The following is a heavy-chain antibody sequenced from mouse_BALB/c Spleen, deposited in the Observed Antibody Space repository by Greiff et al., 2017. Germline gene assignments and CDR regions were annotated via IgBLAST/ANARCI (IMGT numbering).Heavy chain of an antibody. CDR3: ARSLRPLYYFDY. D-gene: IGHD1-2*01. V-gene: IGHV1-12*01. CDR1: GYTFTSYN. J-gene: IGHJ2*01. CDR2: IYPGNGDT. Sequence: LQQPGAELVKPGASVKMSCKASGYTFTSYNMHWVKQTPGQGLEWIGAIYPGNGDTSYNQKFKGKATLTADKSSSTAYMQLSSLTSEDSAVYYCARSLRPLYYFDYWGQGTTLTVSS.